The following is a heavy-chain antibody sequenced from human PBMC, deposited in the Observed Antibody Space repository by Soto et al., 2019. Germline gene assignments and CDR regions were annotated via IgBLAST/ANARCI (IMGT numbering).Heavy chain of an antibody. Sequence: QVQLVQSGAEVKKPGSSVKVSCKASGGTFSSYTISWVRQAPGQGLEWMGRIIPILGIANYAQKFQGRVTIPADKSTSTAYMELSSLISEDTAVYYCARGWLDIGATIGPRDYYDGMDVWGQGTTVTVSS. V-gene: IGHV1-69*02. CDR2: IIPILGIA. CDR3: ARGWLDIGATIGPRDYYDGMDV. J-gene: IGHJ6*02. D-gene: IGHD5-12*01. CDR1: GGTFSSYT.